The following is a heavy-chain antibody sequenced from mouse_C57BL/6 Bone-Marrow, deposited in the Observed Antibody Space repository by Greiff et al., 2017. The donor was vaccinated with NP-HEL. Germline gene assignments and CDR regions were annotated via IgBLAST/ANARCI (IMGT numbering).Heavy chain of an antibody. Sequence: EVQLQQSGAELVRPGASVKLSCTASGFNIQDDYMHWVKQRPEQGLEWIGWIAPENGDTEYASKFQGKATITADTSSNTAYLQLSSLTSEDTAVYYCTAYDYDVNWYFDVWGTGTTVTVSS. CDR3: TAYDYDVNWYFDV. D-gene: IGHD2-4*01. V-gene: IGHV14-4*01. CDR1: GFNIQDDY. J-gene: IGHJ1*03. CDR2: IAPENGDT.